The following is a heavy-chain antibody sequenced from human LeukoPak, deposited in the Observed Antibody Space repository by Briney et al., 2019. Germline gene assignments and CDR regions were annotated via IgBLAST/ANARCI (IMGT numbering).Heavy chain of an antibody. CDR1: GFTFSNAW. Sequence: GGSLRLSCAASGFTFSNAWMSWVRQAPGKGLEWVGRITSKTDGGTTDYAAPVKGRFTISRDDSKNTLYLQMNSLKTEDTAVYYCTTENFNVDIVATIVYWGQGSLVTVSS. CDR3: TTENFNVDIVATIVY. D-gene: IGHD5-12*01. J-gene: IGHJ4*02. V-gene: IGHV3-15*01. CDR2: ITSKTDGGTT.